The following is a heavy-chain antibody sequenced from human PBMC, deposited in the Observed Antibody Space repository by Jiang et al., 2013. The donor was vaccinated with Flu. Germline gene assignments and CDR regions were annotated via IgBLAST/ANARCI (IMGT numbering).Heavy chain of an antibody. CDR2: IYYSGST. Sequence: GPGLVKPSETLSLTCTVSGGSISSSSYYWGWIRQPPGKGLEWIGSIYYSGSTYYNPSLKSRVTISVDTSKNQFSLKLSSVTAADTAVYYCAREAGIAAAYFDYWGQGTLVTVSS. CDR3: AREAGIAAAYFDY. D-gene: IGHD6-25*01. V-gene: IGHV4-39*07. J-gene: IGHJ4*02. CDR1: GGSISSSSYY.